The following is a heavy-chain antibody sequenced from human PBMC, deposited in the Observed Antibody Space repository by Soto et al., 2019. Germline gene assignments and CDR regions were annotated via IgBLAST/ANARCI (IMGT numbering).Heavy chain of an antibody. CDR1: GGPIRSSSYY. V-gene: IGHV4-39*01. Sequence: SETLSLTCTVSGGPIRSSSYYWGWVRQPPGKGLEWIGSIYYSGSTYYNPSLKSRVTISVDTSKNQFSLKLSSVTAADTAVYYCARNLYSSSSWFDPWGQGTLVTVSS. J-gene: IGHJ5*02. CDR3: ARNLYSSSSWFDP. D-gene: IGHD6-6*01. CDR2: IYYSGST.